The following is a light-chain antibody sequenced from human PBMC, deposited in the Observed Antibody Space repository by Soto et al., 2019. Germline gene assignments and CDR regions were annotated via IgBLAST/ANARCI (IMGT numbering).Light chain of an antibody. CDR2: QVR. Sequence: QSALTQPASVSGSPGQSITISCTGTSSDVSGYNYVSWYQQHPGKAPKLMIYQVRNRPSGVSDRFSGSKSGNTASLTISGLQAEDESEYYCSSYTSSSTLLYLFGTGTKVIVL. V-gene: IGLV2-14*01. CDR3: SSYTSSSTLLYL. J-gene: IGLJ1*01. CDR1: SSDVSGYNY.